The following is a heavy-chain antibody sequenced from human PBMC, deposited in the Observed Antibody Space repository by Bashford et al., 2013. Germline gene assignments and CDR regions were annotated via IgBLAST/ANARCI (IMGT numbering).Heavy chain of an antibody. V-gene: IGHV3-11*01. CDR2: VSYSGGNT. D-gene: IGHD6-19*01. CDR3: ARDRSGYSSGWYAFDY. CDR1: TVSGYS. J-gene: IGHJ4*02. Sequence: TVSGYSISWVRQAPGKGLEYVAAVSYSGGNTYYADSVKGRFTISRDNAKNSLYLQMNSLRAEDTAVYYCARDRSGYSSGWYAFDYWGQGTLVTVSS.